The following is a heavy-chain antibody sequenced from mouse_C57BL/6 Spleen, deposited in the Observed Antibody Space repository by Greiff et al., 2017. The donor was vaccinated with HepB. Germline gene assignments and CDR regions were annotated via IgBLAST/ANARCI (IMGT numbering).Heavy chain of an antibody. CDR2: ISSGGSYT. CDR3: ARDSGGFDY. Sequence: EVQVVESGGDLVKPGGSLKLSCAASGFTFSSYGMSWVRQTPDKRLEWVATISSGGSYTYYPDSVKGRFTISRDNAKNTLYLQMSSLKSEDTAMYYCARDSGGFDYWGQGTTLTVSS. V-gene: IGHV5-6*01. CDR1: GFTFSSYG. J-gene: IGHJ2*01.